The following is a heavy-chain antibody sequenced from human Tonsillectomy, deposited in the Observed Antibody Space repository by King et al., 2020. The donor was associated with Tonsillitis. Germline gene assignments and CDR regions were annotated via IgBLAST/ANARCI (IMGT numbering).Heavy chain of an antibody. V-gene: IGHV4-4*07. CDR1: GTSMSTFY. Sequence: QLQESGPGLVKPSETLSLTCTVSGTSMSTFYWSWIRQPAEKGLEWIGRIHTSGSTNYNPSFEGRVTMSLDTSKNQFSLKLTSMTAADTAVYYCARDQPVGSTRFDYWGQGTLVTVSS. CDR3: ARDQPVGSTRFDY. CDR2: IHTSGST. D-gene: IGHD2-2*01. J-gene: IGHJ4*02.